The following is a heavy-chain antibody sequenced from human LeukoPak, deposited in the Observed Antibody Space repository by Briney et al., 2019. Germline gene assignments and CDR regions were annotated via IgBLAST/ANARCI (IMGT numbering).Heavy chain of an antibody. CDR1: GGSITATRSY. J-gene: IGHJ4*02. CDR3: ARVRGRDGYFDY. D-gene: IGHD5-24*01. CDR2: ISFGGDT. Sequence: SDTLSLTCSVSGGSITATRSYGAWVRQPPGKGLEWIASISFGGDTYYTPSLESRVLISVDTSKNTFSLRLTSVTAADTAVYYCARVRGRDGYFDYWGRGTLVTVSA. V-gene: IGHV4-39*07.